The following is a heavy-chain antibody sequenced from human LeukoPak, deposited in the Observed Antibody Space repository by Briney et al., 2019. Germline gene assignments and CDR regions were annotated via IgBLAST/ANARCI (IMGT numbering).Heavy chain of an antibody. Sequence: GGSLRLSCAASGFTFSNAWMSWVRQAPGKGLEWVARIKSKTDGGTTDYAAPVKGRFTISRDDSKNTLYLQMNSLKTEDTAVYYCTTGDTYYDFWSGYYEGDYWGQGTLVTVSS. CDR1: GFTFSNAW. CDR3: TTGDTYYDFWSGYYEGDY. J-gene: IGHJ4*02. CDR2: IKSKTDGGTT. D-gene: IGHD3-3*01. V-gene: IGHV3-15*01.